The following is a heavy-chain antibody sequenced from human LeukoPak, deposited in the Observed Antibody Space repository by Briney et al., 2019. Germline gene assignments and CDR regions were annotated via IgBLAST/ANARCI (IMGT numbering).Heavy chain of an antibody. Sequence: GGSLRLSCAASGFPFSTYWWHWVRQAPGKGLGWFSRINSDGSSTSYADSVKGRFTISRDNAKNTLYLQMNSLRAEDTAVYYCARDLGSSYDAFDIWGQGTMVTVPS. CDR3: ARDLGSSYDAFDI. J-gene: IGHJ3*02. D-gene: IGHD6-6*01. V-gene: IGHV3-74*01. CDR2: INSDGSST. CDR1: GFPFSTYW.